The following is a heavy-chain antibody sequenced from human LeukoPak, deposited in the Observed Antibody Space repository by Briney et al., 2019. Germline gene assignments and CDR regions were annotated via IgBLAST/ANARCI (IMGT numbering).Heavy chain of an antibody. CDR1: GCTFSSYG. Sequence: PGGSLRVSCAVSGCTFSSYGMSWVRQAPGKGLEWVSAISGSGDSTYYADSVKGRFTISRDNAKNTLYLQMNSLRAEDTAVYYCARDSSDSSGYFYYYYYYMDVWGKGTTVTVSS. V-gene: IGHV3-23*01. CDR3: ARDSSDSSGYFYYYYYYMDV. J-gene: IGHJ6*03. CDR2: ISGSGDST. D-gene: IGHD3-22*01.